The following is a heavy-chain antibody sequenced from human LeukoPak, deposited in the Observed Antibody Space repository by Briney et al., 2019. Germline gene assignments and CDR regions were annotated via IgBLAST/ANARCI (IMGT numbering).Heavy chain of an antibody. CDR1: GGSFSGYY. CDR3: ARHRSPYDSSGYYDY. V-gene: IGHV4-34*01. CDR2: INHIGST. D-gene: IGHD3-22*01. Sequence: SETLSLTCAVHGGSFSGYYWSWIRQPPGKGLEWIGEINHIGSTSYNPSLKSRVTISVDTSKNQFSLKLSSVTAADTAVYYCARHRSPYDSSGYYDYWGQGTLVTVSS. J-gene: IGHJ4*02.